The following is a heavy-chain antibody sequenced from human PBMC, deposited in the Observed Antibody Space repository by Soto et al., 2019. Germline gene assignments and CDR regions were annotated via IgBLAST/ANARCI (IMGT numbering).Heavy chain of an antibody. CDR1: GFTFSSYA. D-gene: IGHD6-19*01. CDR3: AKDSSGSTMIDY. V-gene: IGHV3-23*01. Sequence: PGGSLRLSCAASGFTFSSYAMSWVRQAPGKGLEWVSAISGGGGSTYYADSVKGRFTISRDNSKNTLYLQVSSLRAEDTAVYFCAKDSSGSTMIDYWGQGTLVTVSS. CDR2: ISGGGGST. J-gene: IGHJ4*02.